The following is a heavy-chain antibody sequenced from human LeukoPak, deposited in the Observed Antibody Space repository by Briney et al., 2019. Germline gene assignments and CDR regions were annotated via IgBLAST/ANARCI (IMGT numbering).Heavy chain of an antibody. D-gene: IGHD2-21*01. J-gene: IGHJ1*01. CDR3: AKLWPVPAGWGQH. CDR2: VYYSGIT. Sequence: NTSETLSLTCTVSGGSISSSDDYWGWIRQPPGKGLVWIGSVYYSGITYYNPSLTSRVTISVDTSKNQFSLKLNSVTAADTAVYYCAKLWPVPAGWGQHWGQGTLVTVSS. V-gene: IGHV4-39*07. CDR1: GGSISSSDDY.